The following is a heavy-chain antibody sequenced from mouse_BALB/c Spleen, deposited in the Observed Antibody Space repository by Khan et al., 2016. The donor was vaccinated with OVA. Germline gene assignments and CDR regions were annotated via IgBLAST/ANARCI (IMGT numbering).Heavy chain of an antibody. CDR3: ARGYGGDFDY. J-gene: IGHJ2*02. V-gene: IGHV3-2*02. Sequence: VQLKESGPGLVKPSQSLSLTCTVTGYSITSDYAWNWIRQFPGNKLEWRGFISYSGNTKYNPSLKSRFSITRDTSKNKFFLQLNSVTTEDTATXYCARGYGGDFDYWGQGTSLTVSS. D-gene: IGHD1-1*02. CDR2: ISYSGNT. CDR1: GYSITSDYA.